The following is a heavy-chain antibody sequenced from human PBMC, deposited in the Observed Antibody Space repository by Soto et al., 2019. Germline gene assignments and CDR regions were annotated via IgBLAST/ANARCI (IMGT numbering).Heavy chain of an antibody. Sequence: EVQVLESGGGSVQPGGSLRLSCAASGFTFSNFAMSWVRHAPGKGLEWVSEITGSTGTTYYADSVKGRFIISRDNSKNTVHLQMNSLRAEDTAVYYCAKDHSSSQYHMVFWGKGTTFTVSS. CDR1: GFTFSNFA. CDR3: AKDHSSSQYHMVF. V-gene: IGHV3-23*01. CDR2: ITGSTGTT. J-gene: IGHJ6*03. D-gene: IGHD6-13*01.